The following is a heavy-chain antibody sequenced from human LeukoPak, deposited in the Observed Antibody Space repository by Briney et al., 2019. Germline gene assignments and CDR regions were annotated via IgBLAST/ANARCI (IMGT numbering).Heavy chain of an antibody. CDR2: INAGNGNT. Sequence: ASVKVSCKASGYTFTTYAMHWVRQAPGQRLKWMEWINAGNGNTKYSQKFQARVTITRDSSASTAYMELSSLRSEDTAVYYCARDPIGSRWPFYFDYWGQGTLVTVSS. J-gene: IGHJ4*02. D-gene: IGHD6-13*01. CDR1: GYTFTTYA. CDR3: ARDPIGSRWPFYFDY. V-gene: IGHV1-3*01.